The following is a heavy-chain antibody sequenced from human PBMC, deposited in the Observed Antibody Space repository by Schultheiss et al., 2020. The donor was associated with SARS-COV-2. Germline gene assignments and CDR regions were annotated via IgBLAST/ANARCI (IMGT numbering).Heavy chain of an antibody. CDR2: ISWNSGSI. D-gene: IGHD6-13*01. J-gene: IGHJ6*02. V-gene: IGHV3-9*01. CDR1: GFTFSRHW. CDR3: ARVAGWVWGGMDV. Sequence: GGSLRLSCEASGFTFSRHWMHWVRQAPGKGLEWVSGISWNSGSIGYADSVKGRFTISRDNSKNTLYLQMNSLRAEDTAVYYCARVAGWVWGGMDVWGQGTTVTVSS.